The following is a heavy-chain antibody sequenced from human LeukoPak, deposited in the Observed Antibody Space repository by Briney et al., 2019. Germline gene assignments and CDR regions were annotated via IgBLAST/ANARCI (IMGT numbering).Heavy chain of an antibody. CDR3: ARAVIVVVPAASIDAFDI. D-gene: IGHD2-2*01. CDR2: IYYSGSP. V-gene: IGHV4-39*07. Sequence: SETLSLTCTVSGGSISKSNHYWGWIRQSPGRGLEWIGSIYYSGSPYYNPSLKSRVTISVDTSKNQFSLKLSSVTAADTAVYYCARAVIVVVPAASIDAFDIWGQGTMVTVSS. CDR1: GGSISKSNHY. J-gene: IGHJ3*02.